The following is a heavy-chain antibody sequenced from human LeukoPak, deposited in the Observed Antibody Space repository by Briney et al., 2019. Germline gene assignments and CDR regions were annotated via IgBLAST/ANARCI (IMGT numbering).Heavy chain of an antibody. Sequence: SVKVSCKASGGTFSSYAISWVRQAPGQGLEWMGRIIPIFGIANYAQKFQGRVTITADKSTSTAYMELSSLRSEDTAVYYCATSPGAAGEDYFDYWGQGTLVTVSS. V-gene: IGHV1-69*04. J-gene: IGHJ4*02. CDR1: GGTFSSYA. CDR3: ATSPGAAGEDYFDY. D-gene: IGHD2-15*01. CDR2: IIPIFGIA.